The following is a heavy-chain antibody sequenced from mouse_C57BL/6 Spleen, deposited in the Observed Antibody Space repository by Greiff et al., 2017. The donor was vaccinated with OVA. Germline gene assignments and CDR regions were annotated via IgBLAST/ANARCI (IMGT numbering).Heavy chain of an antibody. V-gene: IGHV1-61*01. CDR3: ARTGGGVGFAY. Sequence: QVQLQQPGAELVRPGSSVKLSCKASGYTFTSYWMDWVKQRPGQGLEWIGNIYPSDSETHYTQNFQDKSTLTVDKSSSTAYMQLSSLTSEDSAVYYCARTGGGVGFAYWGQGTLVTVSA. CDR2: IYPSDSET. J-gene: IGHJ3*01. CDR1: GYTFTSYW.